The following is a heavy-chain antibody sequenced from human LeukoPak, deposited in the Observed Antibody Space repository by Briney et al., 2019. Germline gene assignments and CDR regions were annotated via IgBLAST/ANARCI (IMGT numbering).Heavy chain of an antibody. D-gene: IGHD3-10*01. V-gene: IGHV3-7*01. Sequence: GGSLRLSCAASGFIFSSYWMTWVRQAPGKGLEWVANIKQDGSEKYYMDSVKGRFTISRDNDKNSLYVQMNTLRAEDTAVYYCARDSGADWGQGTLVTVSS. CDR3: ARDSGAD. CDR1: GFIFSSYW. CDR2: IKQDGSEK. J-gene: IGHJ4*02.